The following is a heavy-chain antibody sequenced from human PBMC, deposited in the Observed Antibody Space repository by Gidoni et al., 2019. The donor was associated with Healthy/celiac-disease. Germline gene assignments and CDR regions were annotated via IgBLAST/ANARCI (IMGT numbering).Heavy chain of an antibody. CDR3: ARDYCSGGSCYSGEDWFDP. CDR2: ISSSSSYI. Sequence: EVQLVESGGGLVKPGGSLRLSCAASGFTFSSYSMNWVRQAPGKGLTWGSTISSSSSYIYYADSVKGRFTISRDNAKNSLYLQMNSLRAEDTAVYYCARDYCSGGSCYSGEDWFDPWGQGTLVTVSS. J-gene: IGHJ5*02. V-gene: IGHV3-21*01. D-gene: IGHD2-15*01. CDR1: GFTFSSYS.